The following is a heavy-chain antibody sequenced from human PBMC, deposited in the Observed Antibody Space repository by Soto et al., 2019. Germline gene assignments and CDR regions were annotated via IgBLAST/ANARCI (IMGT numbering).Heavy chain of an antibody. D-gene: IGHD2-15*01. V-gene: IGHV4-39*02. CDR3: ASRHCSGVNCYNPGSHS. CDR1: GGSISRLRYY. CDR2: IFFTGNT. J-gene: IGHJ5*01. Sequence: SETLSLTCTVSGGSISRLRYYWGWFREPPGKGLEWIGSIFFTGNTYYNPSLESRVAISVDTSRHHFSLTVNSVTAAAPAVYYCASRHCSGVNCYNPGSHSCCQGPLGTRSS.